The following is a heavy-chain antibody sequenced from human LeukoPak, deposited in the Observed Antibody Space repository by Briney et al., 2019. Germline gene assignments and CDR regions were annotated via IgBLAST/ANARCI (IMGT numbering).Heavy chain of an antibody. CDR2: IYYSGST. CDR1: GGSISTGSCSISTGSYY. V-gene: IGHV4-39*01. J-gene: IGHJ4*02. Sequence: KPSETLSLTCTVSGGSISTGSCSISTGSYYWGWIRQPPGKGLEWIGSIYYSGSTYYNPSLKSRVTISVDTSKNQFSLKLSSVTAADTAVFYCARHTGSGIYYPLDYWGQGILVTVSS. CDR3: ARHTGSGIYYPLDY. D-gene: IGHD3-10*01.